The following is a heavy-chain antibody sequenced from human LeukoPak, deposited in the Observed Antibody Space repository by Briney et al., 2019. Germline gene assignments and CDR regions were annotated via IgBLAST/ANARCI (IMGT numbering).Heavy chain of an antibody. CDR3: ARDEEYGDYYYGMDV. CDR1: GYTFTSYY. V-gene: IGHV1-46*01. J-gene: IGHJ6*02. D-gene: IGHD4-17*01. CDR2: INPSGGST. Sequence: ASVKVSCKASGYTFTSYYMHWVRQAPGQGLEWMGIINPSGGSTSYAQKFQGRVTITADKSTSTAYMELSSLRSEDTAVYYCARDEEYGDYYYGMDVWGQGTTVTVSS.